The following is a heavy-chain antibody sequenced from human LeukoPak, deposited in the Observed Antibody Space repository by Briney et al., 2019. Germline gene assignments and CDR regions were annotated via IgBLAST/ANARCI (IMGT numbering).Heavy chain of an antibody. V-gene: IGHV4-4*02. Sequence: PSETLSLTCAVSGDSVTTTNGWSWVRQPPGKGLEWIGQFYHSGGINYSPSLKNRVTMSVDKSKNHFYLKLTSVTAADTAVYFCARDKSTIDSRIGYFDLWGRGTLVTVSS. CDR2: FYHSGGI. CDR1: GDSVTTTNG. CDR3: ARDKSTIDSRIGYFDL. J-gene: IGHJ2*01. D-gene: IGHD3-9*01.